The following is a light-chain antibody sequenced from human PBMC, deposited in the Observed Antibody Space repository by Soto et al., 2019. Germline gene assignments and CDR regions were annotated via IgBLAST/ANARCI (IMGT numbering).Light chain of an antibody. Sequence: DIQMTQSPSSLSASVGDRVTITCQASQDISNYLNWYQQKPGKAPKLLIYDASNLETGVPSRFSGSGSGTDFTFTISSLQPEDIATYYCQQYDNLYMYTVGQGTKLEIK. J-gene: IGKJ2*01. V-gene: IGKV1-33*01. CDR3: QQYDNLYMYT. CDR1: QDISNY. CDR2: DAS.